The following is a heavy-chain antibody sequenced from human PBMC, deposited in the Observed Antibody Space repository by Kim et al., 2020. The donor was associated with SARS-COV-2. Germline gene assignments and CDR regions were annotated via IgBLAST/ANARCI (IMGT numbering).Heavy chain of an antibody. J-gene: IGHJ6*02. CDR3: AKEIVPYYYYGLDA. D-gene: IGHD3-10*01. Sequence: DSVKGRFTISRDKFRKMLHLQMNSLRAEDTAVYYCAKEIVPYYYYGLDAWGQGTTVTVSS. V-gene: IGHV3-23*01.